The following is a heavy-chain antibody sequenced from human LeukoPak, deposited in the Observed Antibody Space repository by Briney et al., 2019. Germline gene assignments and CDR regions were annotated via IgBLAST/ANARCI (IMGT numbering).Heavy chain of an antibody. D-gene: IGHD5-18*01. CDR3: ARGGHSYGTHDAFDI. V-gene: IGHV3-48*03. J-gene: IGHJ3*02. CDR2: ISSSGSTI. Sequence: XXEWVSXISSSGSTIYYADSVKGRFTISRDNAKNSLYLQMNSLRAEDTAVYYCARGGHSYGTHDAFDIWGQGTMVTVSS.